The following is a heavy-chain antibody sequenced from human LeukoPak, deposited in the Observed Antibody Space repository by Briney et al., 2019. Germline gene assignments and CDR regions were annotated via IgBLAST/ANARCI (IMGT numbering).Heavy chain of an antibody. CDR2: ISYDGSKK. Sequence: GGSLRLSCAASGFTFNSYTIHWVRQAPGKGLEWVAVISYDGSKKNHADSVEGRFTISRDNSKNTLYLQMNSLRAEDTAVYYCAKDPYDFWSGYPPSGYFDYWGQGTPVTVSS. J-gene: IGHJ4*02. V-gene: IGHV3-30*04. D-gene: IGHD3-3*01. CDR1: GFTFNSYT. CDR3: AKDPYDFWSGYPPSGYFDY.